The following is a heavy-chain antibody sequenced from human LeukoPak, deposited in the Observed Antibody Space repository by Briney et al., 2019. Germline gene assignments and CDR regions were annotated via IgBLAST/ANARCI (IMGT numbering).Heavy chain of an antibody. CDR2: IRSAVDGGTA. Sequence: GGSLRLSCRTSGFTFNTAWMSWVRQAPGKGLEWVGRIRSAVDGGTADYAAPVKGRFIISRDDSTNTIYLRMDSLRTDDTAVYYCTRYSGSPGDYWGQGTLVTVSS. CDR1: GFTFNTAW. J-gene: IGHJ4*02. D-gene: IGHD1-26*01. V-gene: IGHV3-15*01. CDR3: TRYSGSPGDY.